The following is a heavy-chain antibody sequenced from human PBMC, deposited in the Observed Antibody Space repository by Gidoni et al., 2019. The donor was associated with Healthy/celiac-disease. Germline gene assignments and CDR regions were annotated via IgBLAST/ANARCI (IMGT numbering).Heavy chain of an antibody. D-gene: IGHD1-26*01. CDR1: GYTFTSYG. CDR3: ARDPIRTYSGSYDGRAWFDP. CDR2: ISAYNGNT. Sequence: VQLVQSGAEVKKPGASVKVSCKASGYTFTSYGISWVRQAPGQGLEWMGWISAYNGNTNYAQKLQGRVTMTTDTSTSTAYMELRSLRSDDTAVYYCARDPIRTYSGSYDGRAWFDPWGQGTLVTVSS. V-gene: IGHV1-18*01. J-gene: IGHJ5*02.